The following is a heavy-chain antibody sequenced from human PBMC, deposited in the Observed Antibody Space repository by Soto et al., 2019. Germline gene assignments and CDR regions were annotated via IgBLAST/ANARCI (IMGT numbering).Heavy chain of an antibody. CDR2: IIPILGIA. J-gene: IGHJ6*03. CDR3: ATDPSYSSSWYSFHYYYYMDV. V-gene: IGHV1-69*02. CDR1: GGTFRRYT. D-gene: IGHD6-13*01. Sequence: GGSVKGSWQASGGTFRRYTICWGGQALGQGVEWVGRIIPILGIANYAQKFQGRVTITADKSTSTAYMELSSLRSEDTAVYYCATDPSYSSSWYSFHYYYYMDVWGKGTTVTVSS.